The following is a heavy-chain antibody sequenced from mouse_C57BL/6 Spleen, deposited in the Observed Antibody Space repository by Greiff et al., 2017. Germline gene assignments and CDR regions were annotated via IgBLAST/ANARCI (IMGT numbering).Heavy chain of an antibody. D-gene: IGHD2-4*01. Sequence: QVQLKESGAELMKPGASVKLSCKATGYTFTGYWIEWVKQRPGHGLEWIGEILPGSGSTNYNEKFKGKATFTADTSSNTAYIQLSSLTTEDSAIYYCARGFYDYERGYWGQGTTLTVSS. CDR2: ILPGSGST. V-gene: IGHV1-9*01. CDR1: GYTFTGYW. J-gene: IGHJ2*01. CDR3: ARGFYDYERGY.